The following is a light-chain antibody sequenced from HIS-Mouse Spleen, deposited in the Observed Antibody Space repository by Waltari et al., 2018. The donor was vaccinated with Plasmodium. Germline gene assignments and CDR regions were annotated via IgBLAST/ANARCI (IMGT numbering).Light chain of an antibody. V-gene: IGLV3-25*03. CDR2: KDS. CDR1: ALPKQY. CDR3: QSADSSGTYQV. J-gene: IGLJ2*01. Sequence: SYELTQPPSVSVSPGQTARLTCSGDALPKQYAHWYQQKPGQAPVLVIYKDSERPSGIPERFSGSSSGTTVTLTISGVQAEDEADYYCQSADSSGTYQVFGGGTKLTVL.